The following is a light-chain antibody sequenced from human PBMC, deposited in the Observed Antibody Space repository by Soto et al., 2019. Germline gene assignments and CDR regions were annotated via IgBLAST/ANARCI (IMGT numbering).Light chain of an antibody. CDR3: SSYTSSIPYV. Sequence: QSVLAQPASVSGSPGQSITISCTGTSSDVGGYNYVSWYQQHPGKAPKLMIYDVSNRPSGVSNRFSGSKSGNTASPTISGLQAEDEADYYCSSYTSSIPYVFGTGTKVTVL. CDR2: DVS. CDR1: SSDVGGYNY. V-gene: IGLV2-14*01. J-gene: IGLJ1*01.